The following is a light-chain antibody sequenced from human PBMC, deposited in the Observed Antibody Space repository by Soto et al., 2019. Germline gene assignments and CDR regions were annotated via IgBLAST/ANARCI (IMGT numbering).Light chain of an antibody. J-gene: IGLJ2*01. CDR3: HSYDTTNQV. Sequence: NFMLTQPHSVSESPGKTVTISCTGSSGNIASNFVQWFQQRPGSFPTTVIYEDDQRPSGVPDRFSASIDISSTSAILTISGLRTEDDDDYYSHSYDTTNQVFGGGTKLTVL. CDR2: EDD. V-gene: IGLV6-57*01. CDR1: SGNIASNF.